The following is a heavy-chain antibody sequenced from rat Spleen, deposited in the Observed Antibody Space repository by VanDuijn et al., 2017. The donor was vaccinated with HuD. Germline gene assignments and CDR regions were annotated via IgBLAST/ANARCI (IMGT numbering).Heavy chain of an antibody. D-gene: IGHD1-1*01. CDR1: GFSLTSYN. CDR2: IWTGGST. Sequence: QVQLKESGPGLVQPSQTLSLTCTVSGFSLTSYNVHWVRQPTGKGLEWMGIIWTGGSTDYNSALKSRLSISRDTSKSQVFLKMNSLQTEDIATYYCAREGGYYSGDYYFDYWGQGVMVTVSS. V-gene: IGHV2-30*01. J-gene: IGHJ2*01. CDR3: AREGGYYSGDYYFDY.